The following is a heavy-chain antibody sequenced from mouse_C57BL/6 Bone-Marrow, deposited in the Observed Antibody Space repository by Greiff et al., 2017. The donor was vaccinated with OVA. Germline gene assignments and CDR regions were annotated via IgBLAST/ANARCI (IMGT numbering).Heavy chain of an antibody. CDR1: GYTFTSYW. V-gene: IGHV1-74*01. J-gene: IGHJ3*01. Sequence: QVQLQQPGAELVKPGASVKVSCKASGYTFTSYWMHWVKQRPGQGLEWIGRIPPTDSDTNYNQKFKGKATLTVDKSSSTAYMQLSSLTSEDSAVXYCAMGVPAWFSYWGQGTRVTVSA. CDR3: AMGVPAWFSY. CDR2: IPPTDSDT.